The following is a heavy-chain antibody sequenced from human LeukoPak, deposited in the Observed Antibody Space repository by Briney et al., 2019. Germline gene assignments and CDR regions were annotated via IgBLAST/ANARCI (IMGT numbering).Heavy chain of an antibody. D-gene: IGHD5-18*01. J-gene: IGHJ4*02. Sequence: SETLSLTCTVSGGSISSYYWSWIRQPPGKGLEWIGYIYYSGSTNYNPSLKSRVTISVDTSKNQFSLKLSSVTAADTAVYYCARVFKGYSYGFVGNWSQGTLVTVSS. V-gene: IGHV4-59*01. CDR3: ARVFKGYSYGFVGN. CDR1: GGSISSYY. CDR2: IYYSGST.